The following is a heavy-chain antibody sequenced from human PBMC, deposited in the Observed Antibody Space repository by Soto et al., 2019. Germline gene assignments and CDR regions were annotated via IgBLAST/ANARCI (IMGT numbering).Heavy chain of an antibody. Sequence: SGPTLVNPTQPLTLTCTFSGFSLSTSGVGVGWIRQPPGKALEWLALIYWNDDKRYSPSLKSRLTITKDTSKNQVVLTMTNMDPVDTATYYCAHVYSSSGYYYYGMDVWGQGTTVTVSS. CDR1: GFSLSTSGVG. D-gene: IGHD6-6*01. CDR2: IYWNDDK. V-gene: IGHV2-5*01. CDR3: AHVYSSSGYYYYGMDV. J-gene: IGHJ6*02.